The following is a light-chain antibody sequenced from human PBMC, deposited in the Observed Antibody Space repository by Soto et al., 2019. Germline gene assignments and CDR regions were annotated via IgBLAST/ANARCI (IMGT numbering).Light chain of an antibody. CDR3: QQYENLPYT. CDR2: DIS. CDR1: QVISNY. Sequence: DIQMTQSASSLSASVGDRVTITCQASQVISNYLNWYQQKPGKAPKLLIYDISTLEIGVPSRISGSGSGTDFTFTITGLQPEDIATYYCQQYENLPYTFGQGTKLEI. V-gene: IGKV1-33*01. J-gene: IGKJ2*01.